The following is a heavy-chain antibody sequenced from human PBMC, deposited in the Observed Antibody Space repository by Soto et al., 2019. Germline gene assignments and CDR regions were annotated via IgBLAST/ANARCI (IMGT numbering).Heavy chain of an antibody. J-gene: IGHJ6*02. D-gene: IGHD2-15*01. CDR3: ARSVMWHRYCSGGSCRNYYYYYGMDV. V-gene: IGHV3-30-3*01. CDR2: ISYDGSNK. Sequence: QVQLVESGGGVVQPGRSLRLSCAASGFTFSSYAMHWVRQAPGKGLEWVAVISYDGSNKYYADSVKGRFTISRDNSQNTLYLQMNSLRAEGTAVYYCARSVMWHRYCSGGSCRNYYYYYGMDVWGQGTTVTVSS. CDR1: GFTFSSYA.